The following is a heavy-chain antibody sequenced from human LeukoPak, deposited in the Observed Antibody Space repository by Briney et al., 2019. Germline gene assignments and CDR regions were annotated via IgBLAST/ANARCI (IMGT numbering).Heavy chain of an antibody. Sequence: GRSLRLSCAASGFTFSSHGMHWVRQAPGKGLEWVAVISYVGTTKYYADSVKGRFTISRDNSNNILYLQMNSLRAEDTAVYYCAKGRDGYNPDSVTPFDYWGQGTLVTVSS. V-gene: IGHV3-30*18. J-gene: IGHJ4*02. CDR2: ISYVGTTK. CDR3: AKGRDGYNPDSVTPFDY. CDR1: GFTFSSHG. D-gene: IGHD5-24*01.